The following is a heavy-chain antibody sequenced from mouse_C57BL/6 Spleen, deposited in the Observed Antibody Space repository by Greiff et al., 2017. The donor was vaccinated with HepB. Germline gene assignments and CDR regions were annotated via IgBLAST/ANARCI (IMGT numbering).Heavy chain of an antibody. CDR3: ARGGSTTVVAPYYYAMDY. Sequence: EVQRVESGGDLVKPGGSLKLSCAASGFTFSSYGMSWVRQTPDKRLEWVATISSGGSYTYYPDSVKGRITISRDNAKNTLYLQMSSLKSEDTAMYYCARGGSTTVVAPYYYAMDYWGQGTAVTVSS. D-gene: IGHD1-1*01. V-gene: IGHV5-6*01. J-gene: IGHJ4*01. CDR1: GFTFSSYG. CDR2: ISSGGSYT.